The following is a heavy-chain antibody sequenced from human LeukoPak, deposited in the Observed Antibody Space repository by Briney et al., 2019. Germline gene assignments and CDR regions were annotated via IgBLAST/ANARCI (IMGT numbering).Heavy chain of an antibody. D-gene: IGHD2-2*01. V-gene: IGHV4-39*01. CDR1: GGSISSSSYY. CDR2: IYYSGST. J-gene: IGHJ3*02. CDR3: ASAHSRYCSSTSCYRTHAFDI. Sequence: SETLSLTCTVSGGSISSSSYYWGWSRQPPGKGLEWIGSIYYSGSTYYNPSLKSRVTISVDTSKNQFSLKLSSVTAADTAVYYCASAHSRYCSSTSCYRTHAFDIWGQGTMVTVSS.